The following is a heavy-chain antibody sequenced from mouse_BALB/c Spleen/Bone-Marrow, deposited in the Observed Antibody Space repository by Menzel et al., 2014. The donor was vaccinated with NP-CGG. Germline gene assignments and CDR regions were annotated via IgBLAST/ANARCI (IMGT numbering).Heavy chain of an antibody. J-gene: IGHJ2*01. V-gene: IGHV5-17*02. D-gene: IGHD1-1*01. CDR3: ARSGSSSGYFDY. CDR2: ISSGSSTI. Sequence: EVKVVESGGGLVQPGGSRKLSCAASGFTFSSFAMHWVRQAPEKGLEWVAYISSGSSTIYYADTVMGRFTISRDNPKNTLFLQMTSLRSEDTAMYYCARSGSSSGYFDYWGRGTTLTVSS. CDR1: GFTFSSFA.